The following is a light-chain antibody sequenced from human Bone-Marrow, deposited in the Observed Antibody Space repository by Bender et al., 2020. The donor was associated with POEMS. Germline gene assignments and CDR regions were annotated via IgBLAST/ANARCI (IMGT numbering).Light chain of an antibody. CDR3: CSFAGSSTYVV. CDR1: SGDIGTYNY. J-gene: IGLJ2*01. CDR2: EVT. V-gene: IGLV2-23*02. Sequence: QSALTQPASVSGSPVQSITISCTGTSGDIGTYNYVSWYQQHPGKAPKLIIYEVTKRPSGVPDRLSGSKSGNTASLTISGLQAADEAVYYCCSFAGSSTYVVFGGGTKLTVL.